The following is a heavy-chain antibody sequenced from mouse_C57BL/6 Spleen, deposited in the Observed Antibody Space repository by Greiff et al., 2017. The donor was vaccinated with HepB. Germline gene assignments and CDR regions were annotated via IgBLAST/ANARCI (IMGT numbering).Heavy chain of an antibody. D-gene: IGHD1-3*01. Sequence: EVQGVESGGGLVKPGGSLKLSCAASGFTFSDYGMHWVRQAPEKGLEWVAYISSGSSTIYYADTVKGRFTISRDNAKNTLFLQMTSLRSEDTAMYYCARTNRRYYFDYWGQGTTLTVSS. V-gene: IGHV5-17*01. CDR2: ISSGSSTI. CDR1: GFTFSDYG. J-gene: IGHJ2*01. CDR3: ARTNRRYYFDY.